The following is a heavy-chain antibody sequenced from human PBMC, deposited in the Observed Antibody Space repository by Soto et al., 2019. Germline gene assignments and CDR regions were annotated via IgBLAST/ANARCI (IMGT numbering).Heavy chain of an antibody. V-gene: IGHV5-51*01. CDR1: GYSFTSYW. D-gene: IGHD2-15*01. Sequence: GESLKISCKGSGYSFTSYWIGWVRQMPGKGLEWMGIIYPGDSDTRYSPSFQRQVTISADKSITTAYLQWSSLKASDTAMYYCARQVVDIPGNNWFDPWGQGTLVTVSS. J-gene: IGHJ5*02. CDR3: ARQVVDIPGNNWFDP. CDR2: IYPGDSDT.